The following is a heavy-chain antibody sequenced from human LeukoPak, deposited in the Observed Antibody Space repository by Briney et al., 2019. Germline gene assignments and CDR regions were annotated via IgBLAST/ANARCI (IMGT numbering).Heavy chain of an antibody. CDR3: AAGSSTVTTGGYYYYYMDV. V-gene: IGHV1-24*01. J-gene: IGHJ6*03. CDR2: FDPEDGET. CDR1: GYTLTELS. Sequence: ASVKDSCKVSGYTLTELSMHWVRQAPGKGLEWMGGFDPEDGETIYAQKFQGRVTMTEDTSTDTAYMELSSLRSEDTAVYYCAAGSSTVTTGGYYYYYMDVWGKGTTVTVSS. D-gene: IGHD4-17*01.